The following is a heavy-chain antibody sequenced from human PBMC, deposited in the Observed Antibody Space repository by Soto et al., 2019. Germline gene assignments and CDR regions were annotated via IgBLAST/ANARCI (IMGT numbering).Heavy chain of an antibody. CDR1: GGSISSSSYY. CDR2: IYYSGST. D-gene: IGHD5-12*01. CDR3: ASTRGYSGYGLGY. J-gene: IGHJ4*02. Sequence: SQTLSLTCTVSGGSISSSSYYWGWIRQPPGKGLEWIGSIYYSGSTYYNPSLKSRVTISVDTSKNQFSLKLSSVTAADTAVYYCASTRGYSGYGLGYWGQGTLVTVSS. V-gene: IGHV4-39*01.